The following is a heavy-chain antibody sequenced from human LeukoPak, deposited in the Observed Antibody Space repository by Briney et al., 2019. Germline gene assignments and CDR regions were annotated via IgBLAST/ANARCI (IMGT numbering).Heavy chain of an antibody. Sequence: SETLSLTCAVYGGSFSGYYWSWIRQPPGKGLEWIGEINHSGSTNYNPSLKSRVTISVETSKNQFSLKLSSVTAADTAVYYCARVKYRGIAVAGTHDYWGQGTLVTVSS. V-gene: IGHV4-34*01. CDR1: GGSFSGYY. CDR3: ARVKYRGIAVAGTHDY. D-gene: IGHD6-19*01. J-gene: IGHJ4*02. CDR2: INHSGST.